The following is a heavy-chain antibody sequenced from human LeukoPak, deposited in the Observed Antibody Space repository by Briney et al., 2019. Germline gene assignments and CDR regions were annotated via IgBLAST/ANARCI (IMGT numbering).Heavy chain of an antibody. V-gene: IGHV3-30*04. J-gene: IGHJ6*02. Sequence: PGGSLRLSCAASGFTFSSYAMHWVRQAPGKGLEWVAVISYDGSSKYYADSVKGRFTISRDNSKNSLYLQMNNLRAEDTAIYYCAKDITSYYYPYYGMDVWGQGTTVTVSS. CDR3: AKDITSYYYPYYGMDV. CDR2: ISYDGSSK. D-gene: IGHD1-20*01. CDR1: GFTFSSYA.